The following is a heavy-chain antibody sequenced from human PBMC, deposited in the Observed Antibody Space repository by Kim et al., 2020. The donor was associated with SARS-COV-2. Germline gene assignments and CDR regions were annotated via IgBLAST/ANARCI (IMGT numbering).Heavy chain of an antibody. CDR2: IYYSGNN. CDR1: GGSISSYY. Sequence: SETLSLTCTVSGGSISSYYWSWIRQPPGKGLEWVGYIYYSGNNNYNPSLKSRVTIPVRNSKNQLSLKLSSLPAADTAVVYCAGGVRSSWYAFCYWGQGT. CDR3: AGGVRSSWYAFCY. J-gene: IGHJ4*02. D-gene: IGHD6-13*01. V-gene: IGHV4-59*13.